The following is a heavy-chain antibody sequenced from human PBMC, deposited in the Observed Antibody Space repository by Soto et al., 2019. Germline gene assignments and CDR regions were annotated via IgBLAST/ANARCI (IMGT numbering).Heavy chain of an antibody. CDR2: IYYSGST. Sequence: SETLSLTCTVSGGSISSYYWSWIRQPPGKGLEWIGYIYYSGSTNYNPSLKSRVTISVDTSKNQFSLKLSSVTAADTAVYYCARGTVDTGGWYFDYWGQGTLVTVSS. CDR3: ARGTVDTGGWYFDY. J-gene: IGHJ4*02. D-gene: IGHD5-18*01. CDR1: GGSISSYY. V-gene: IGHV4-59*01.